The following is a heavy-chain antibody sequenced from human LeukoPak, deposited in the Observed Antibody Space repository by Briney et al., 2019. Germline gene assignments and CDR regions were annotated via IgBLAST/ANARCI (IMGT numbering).Heavy chain of an antibody. CDR2: ITSSSSYI. CDR1: GFTFSTYN. D-gene: IGHD3-10*02. J-gene: IGHJ6*04. CDR3: AELGITMIGGV. V-gene: IGHV3-21*01. Sequence: SGGSLRLSCAASGFTFSTYNMNWVRQAPGKGLEWVSSITSSSSYIYYADSVKGRFTISRDNAKNSLYLQMNSLRAEDTAVYYCAELGITMIGGVWGKGTTVTISS.